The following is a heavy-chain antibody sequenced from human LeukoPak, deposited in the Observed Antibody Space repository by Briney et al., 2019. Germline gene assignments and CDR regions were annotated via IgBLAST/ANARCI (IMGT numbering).Heavy chain of an antibody. CDR3: AKDQHRSGWAFDY. J-gene: IGHJ4*02. CDR1: GFTFSTYA. Sequence: GGSLRLSCAASGFTFSTYAMSWVRQAPGKRLEWVSAISSGGSSTYYADSVKGRFTISRDNSKNTLYLQMSSLRTEDTAVYYCAKDQHRSGWAFDYWGQGTLVTVSS. V-gene: IGHV3-23*01. CDR2: ISSGGSST. D-gene: IGHD6-19*01.